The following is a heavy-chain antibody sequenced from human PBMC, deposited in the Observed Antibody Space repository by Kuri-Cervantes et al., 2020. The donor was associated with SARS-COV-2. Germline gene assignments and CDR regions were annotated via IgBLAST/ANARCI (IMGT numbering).Heavy chain of an antibody. V-gene: IGHV3-66*01. CDR3: ARGNVAVAGDAVDV. CDR2: IFTDDKT. D-gene: IGHD6-19*01. J-gene: IGHJ3*01. CDR1: GFTVNSYY. Sequence: GESLKISCAASGFTVNSYYINWVRQAPGKGLEWVSVIFTDDKTYYADSVKDRVNMSRDNFRNTVFLQINSLRADDTAVYYCARGNVAVAGDAVDVWGHGTVVTVSS.